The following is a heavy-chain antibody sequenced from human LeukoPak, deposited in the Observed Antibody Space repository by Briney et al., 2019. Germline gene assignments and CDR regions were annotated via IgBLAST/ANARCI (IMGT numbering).Heavy chain of an antibody. D-gene: IGHD6-6*01. CDR3: ARGIHNSCDY. V-gene: IGHV3-7*05. J-gene: IGHJ4*02. CDR2: INPDGSGK. CDR1: GFSFSSHW. Sequence: GGSLRLSCAASGFSFSSHWMNWVRQAPGKGLEWVANINPDGSGKYYVDSVKGRFSISRDSAKSSMYLQMDSLRAEDTAVYYCARGIHNSCDYWGQGALVTVSS.